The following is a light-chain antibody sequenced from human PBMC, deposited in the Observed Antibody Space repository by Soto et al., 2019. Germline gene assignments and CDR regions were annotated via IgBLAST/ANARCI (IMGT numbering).Light chain of an antibody. Sequence: DIQMTQSPSTLSASLGDRVTITCRASQTVNAWLAWYQHKPGKAPKPLIYDASILESGVPARFSGSGSGKEFILTISRQQPDDVGTYYCQQYSSHSGTFDQGTKVEIK. CDR1: QTVNAW. J-gene: IGKJ1*01. V-gene: IGKV1-5*01. CDR2: DAS. CDR3: QQYSSHSGT.